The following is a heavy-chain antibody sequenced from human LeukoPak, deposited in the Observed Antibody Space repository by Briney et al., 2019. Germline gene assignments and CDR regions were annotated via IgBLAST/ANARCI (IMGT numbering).Heavy chain of an antibody. D-gene: IGHD6-13*01. Sequence: GASVKVSCKASGGTFISYAISWVRQAPGQGLEWMGGIIPIFGTANYAQKFQGRVTITADESTSTAYMELSSLRSEDTAVYYCARDIGSIAAGQDCYYYYGMDVWGQGTTVTVSS. CDR1: GGTFISYA. J-gene: IGHJ6*02. CDR2: IIPIFGTA. V-gene: IGHV1-69*13. CDR3: ARDIGSIAAGQDCYYYYGMDV.